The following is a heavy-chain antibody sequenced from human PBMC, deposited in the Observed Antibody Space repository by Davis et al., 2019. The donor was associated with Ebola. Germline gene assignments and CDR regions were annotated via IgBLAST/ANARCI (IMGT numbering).Heavy chain of an antibody. J-gene: IGHJ4*02. D-gene: IGHD5-24*01. V-gene: IGHV1-8*01. CDR1: GYTFTSYD. CDR2: MNPSSGNT. CDR3: ARDSRDAYNSRFDY. Sequence: AASVKVSCKASGYTFTSYDVNWVRQAPGQGLEWMGWMNPSSGNTGYAQKFQGRVTMTRDTSISTAYMELSSLRSEDTAVYYCARDSRDAYNSRFDYWGQGTLVTVSS.